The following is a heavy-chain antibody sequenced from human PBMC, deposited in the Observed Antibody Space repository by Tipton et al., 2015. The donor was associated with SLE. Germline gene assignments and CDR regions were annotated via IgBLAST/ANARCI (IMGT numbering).Heavy chain of an antibody. CDR3: SRGGYYDFWSGKGAFDI. CDR1: GGSFSGYY. D-gene: IGHD3-3*01. CDR2: INHSGST. Sequence: LRLSCAVYGGSFSGYYWSWIRQPPGKGLEWIGEINHSGSTNYNPSLKIRVTISVNTSKNHCSLKLSSVTAADTAVYYCSRGGYYDFWSGKGAFDIWGQGTRVTVSS. V-gene: IGHV4-34*01. J-gene: IGHJ3*02.